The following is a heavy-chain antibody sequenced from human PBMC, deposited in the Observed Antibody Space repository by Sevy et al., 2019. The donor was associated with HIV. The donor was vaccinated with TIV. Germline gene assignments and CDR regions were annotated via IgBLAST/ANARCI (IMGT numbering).Heavy chain of an antibody. CDR3: AKDVNILTGYRFDY. CDR2: ISGSGGST. Sequence: GGSLRLPCAASGFTFSSYAMSWVRQAPGKGLEWVSAISGSGGSTYYADSVKGRFTISRDNSKNTLYLQMNSLRAEDTAVYYCAKDVNILTGYRFDYWGQGTLVTASS. V-gene: IGHV3-23*01. CDR1: GFTFSSYA. J-gene: IGHJ4*02. D-gene: IGHD3-9*01.